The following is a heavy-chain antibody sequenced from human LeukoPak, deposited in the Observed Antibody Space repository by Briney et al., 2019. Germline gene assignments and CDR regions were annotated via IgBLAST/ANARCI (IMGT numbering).Heavy chain of an antibody. J-gene: IGHJ5*02. V-gene: IGHV3-23*01. CDR3: AKGGSSSLSYNWFDP. CDR1: GFTFSSYA. CDR2: ISGSGGST. D-gene: IGHD6-13*01. Sequence: GGSLRLSCAASGFTFSSYAMSWVRQAPGKGLEWVSAISGSGGSTYYADSVKGRFTISRDNSKNTLYLQMNSLRAEVTAVYYCAKGGSSSLSYNWFDPWGQGTLVTVSS.